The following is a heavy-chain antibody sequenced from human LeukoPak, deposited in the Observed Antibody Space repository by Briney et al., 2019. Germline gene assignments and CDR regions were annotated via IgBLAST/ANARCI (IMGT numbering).Heavy chain of an antibody. V-gene: IGHV3-21*01. J-gene: IGHJ4*02. D-gene: IGHD3-10*01. Sequence: GGSLRLSCAASGFTFSSYNMNWVRQAPGKGLEWVSSISGSSSYKYYASSVKGRFTIATHNAKNSLYLQMNSLRAEDTDVYYCARGEVHYYGSGSDYWGQGTLVTVSS. CDR2: ISGSSSYK. CDR1: GFTFSSYN. CDR3: ARGEVHYYGSGSDY.